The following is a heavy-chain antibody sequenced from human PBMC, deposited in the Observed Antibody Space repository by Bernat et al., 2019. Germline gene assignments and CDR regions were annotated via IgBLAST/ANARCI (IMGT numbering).Heavy chain of an antibody. CDR3: ARGDDSSGYYTAIDY. D-gene: IGHD3-22*01. CDR1: GGTTSSGDYY. CDR2: IYYSGST. V-gene: IGHV4-30-4*01. J-gene: IGHJ4*02. Sequence: QVQLQESGPGLVKPSQTLSLTCTVSGGTTSSGDYYWSWIRQPPGKGLEWIGYIYYSGSTYYNPSLKSRVTISVDMSKNQFSLKLSSVTAADTAVYYCARGDDSSGYYTAIDYWGQGTLVTVSS.